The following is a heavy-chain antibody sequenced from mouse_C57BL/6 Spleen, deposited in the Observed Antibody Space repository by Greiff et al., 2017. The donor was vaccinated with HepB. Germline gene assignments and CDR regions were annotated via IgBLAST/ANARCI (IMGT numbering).Heavy chain of an antibody. D-gene: IGHD1-1*01. CDR1: GFNIKDYY. J-gene: IGHJ1*03. CDR3: TITTVVENWYFDV. CDR2: IDPEDGDT. Sequence: VQLQQSGAELVRPGASVKLSCTASGFNIKDYYMHWVKQRPEQGLEWIGRIDPEDGDTEYAPKFQGKATMTADTSSNTAYLQLSSLTSEDTAVYYSTITTVVENWYFDVWGTGTTVTVSS. V-gene: IGHV14-1*01.